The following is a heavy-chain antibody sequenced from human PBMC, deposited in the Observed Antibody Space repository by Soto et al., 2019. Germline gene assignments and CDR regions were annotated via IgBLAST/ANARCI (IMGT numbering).Heavy chain of an antibody. Sequence: SETLSLTCTVSGGSISSGDYYWSWIRQPPGKGLEWIGYIYYSGSTYYNPSLKSRVTISVDTSKNQFSLKLSSVTAADTAVYYCARDTAMARLEYYYYYGMDVWGQGTTVTVSS. CDR1: GGSISSGDYY. CDR3: ARDTAMARLEYYYYYGMDV. D-gene: IGHD5-18*01. J-gene: IGHJ6*02. CDR2: IYYSGST. V-gene: IGHV4-30-4*01.